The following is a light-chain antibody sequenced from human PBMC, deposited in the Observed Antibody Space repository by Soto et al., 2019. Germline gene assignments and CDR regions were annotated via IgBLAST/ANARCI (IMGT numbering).Light chain of an antibody. V-gene: IGLV2-8*01. Sequence: QSALTQPPSASGSPGQSVTISCNGTSSDVGGYNYVSWYQQYPGKAPKLMIYEVIKRPSGVPDRFSGSKSANTASLTVSGLQAEDEAEYYCSSYAGSKNWVFGGGTKVTVL. J-gene: IGLJ3*02. CDR1: SSDVGGYNY. CDR3: SSYAGSKNWV. CDR2: EVI.